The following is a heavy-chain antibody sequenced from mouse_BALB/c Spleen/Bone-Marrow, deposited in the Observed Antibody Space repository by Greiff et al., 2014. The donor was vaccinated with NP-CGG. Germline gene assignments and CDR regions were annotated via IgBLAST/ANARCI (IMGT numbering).Heavy chain of an antibody. CDR2: IDPFNGGT. D-gene: IGHD1-1*02. CDR3: AREGIYYYGGGYFDV. J-gene: IGHJ1*01. CDR1: GYSFSSYY. V-gene: IGHV1S135*01. Sequence: LEESGPELMKPGASVKISCKASGYSFSSYYMHWVKQSHGKSLEWIGYIDPFNGGTSYNQKFKGKATLTVDKSSSTAYMHLSSLTSEDSAVYYCAREGIYYYGGGYFDVWGAGTTVTVSS.